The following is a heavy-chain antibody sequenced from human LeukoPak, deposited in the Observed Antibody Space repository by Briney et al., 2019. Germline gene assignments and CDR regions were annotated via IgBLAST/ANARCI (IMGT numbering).Heavy chain of an antibody. J-gene: IGHJ3*02. D-gene: IGHD3-10*01. CDR1: GGSIGSSSYY. CDR3: ARDGPNYYGSGSYDAFDI. Sequence: SETLSLTCSVSGGSIGSSSYYWSWIRQPPGKGLEWNGYIYYSGSTNYNPSLKSRVTISVDTSKNQFSLKLSSVTAADTAVYYCARDGPNYYGSGSYDAFDIWGQGTMVTVSS. CDR2: IYYSGST. V-gene: IGHV4-61*01.